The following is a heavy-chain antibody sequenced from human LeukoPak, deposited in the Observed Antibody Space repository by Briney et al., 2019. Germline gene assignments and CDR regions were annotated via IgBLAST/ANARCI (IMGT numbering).Heavy chain of an antibody. CDR3: ASPEYSSSSDAFDI. V-gene: IGHV5-51*01. D-gene: IGHD6-6*01. J-gene: IGHJ3*02. CDR1: GYSFTSYW. Sequence: GESLKISCKGSGYSFTSYWIGWVRQLPGKGLEWRGIIYPDDSDTRYSPSFQGQVTISADKSISTAYLQWSSLKASDTAMYYCASPEYSSSSDAFDIWGQGTMVTVSS. CDR2: IYPDDSDT.